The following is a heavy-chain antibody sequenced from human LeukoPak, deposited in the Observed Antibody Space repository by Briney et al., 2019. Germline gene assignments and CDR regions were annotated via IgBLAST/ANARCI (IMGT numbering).Heavy chain of an antibody. Sequence: ASETLSLTCTVSGGSITASGFYWAWVRRPPGKGLEWIGSLYYGGTNYHKPSLKSRVTISGDTSKNQFSLEPASVAAADTAVYYCASRSHSPSGSPYWGQGTQVTVSS. CDR3: ASRSHSPSGSPY. V-gene: IGHV4-39*01. CDR2: LYYGGTN. J-gene: IGHJ4*02. D-gene: IGHD3-10*01. CDR1: GGSITASGFY.